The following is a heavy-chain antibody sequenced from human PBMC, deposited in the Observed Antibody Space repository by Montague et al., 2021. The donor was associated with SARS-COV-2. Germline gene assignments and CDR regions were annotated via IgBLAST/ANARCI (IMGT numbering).Heavy chain of an antibody. CDR1: GFSLSTSGIC. CDR3: ARRTYDILTGYDYGMDV. Sequence: PALVKPTQTLTLTCTFSGFSLSTSGICVSWIRQPPGKALEWLAHXDWDDDKYYSTSLKTRLTISKDTSKNQVVLTMTNMDPVDTATYYCARRTYDILTGYDYGMDVWGQGTTVTVSS. J-gene: IGHJ6*02. D-gene: IGHD3-9*01. CDR2: XDWDDDK. V-gene: IGHV2-70*01.